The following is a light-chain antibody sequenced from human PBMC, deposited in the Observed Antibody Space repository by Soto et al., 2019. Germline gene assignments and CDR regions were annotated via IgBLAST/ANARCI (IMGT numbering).Light chain of an antibody. CDR3: QQYTTSPFT. V-gene: IGKV3-20*01. CDR1: QSVGSNY. Sequence: EIVLTQSPGTLSLSPGERATLYCRASQSVGSNYLAWYQQKPGQAHRVLIYGASSRATGIPDRFSGSGSGADFTLTISRLEPEDVAVYYCQQYTTSPFTFGPGTKVDIK. J-gene: IGKJ3*01. CDR2: GAS.